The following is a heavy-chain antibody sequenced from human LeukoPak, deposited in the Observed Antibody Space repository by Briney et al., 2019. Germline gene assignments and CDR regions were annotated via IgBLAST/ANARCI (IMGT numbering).Heavy chain of an antibody. J-gene: IGHJ5*02. CDR1: GGTFSSYA. D-gene: IGHD4-17*01. CDR3: ARDVSSATVTSNWFDP. Sequence: SVEVSCKASGGTFSSYAISWVRQAPGQGLEWMGGIIPIFGTANYAQKFQGRVTITADESTSTAYMELSSLRSEDTAVYYCARDVSSATVTSNWFDPWGQGTLVTVSS. V-gene: IGHV1-69*01. CDR2: IIPIFGTA.